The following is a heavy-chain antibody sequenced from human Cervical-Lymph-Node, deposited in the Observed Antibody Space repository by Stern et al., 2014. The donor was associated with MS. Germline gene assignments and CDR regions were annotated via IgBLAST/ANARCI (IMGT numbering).Heavy chain of an antibody. J-gene: IGHJ6*02. V-gene: IGHV3-30*18. CDR2: ISHDGRNT. CDR3: AKDRSGSYYYYYGRDV. Sequence: VQLVESGGGVVQPGRSLRLSCAASGFTFSSYGMHWVRQAPGNGLEWVAVISHDGRNTHYGDSVQGRFTISTATYKNTLYLQLNSLGAEDTAGYYCAKDRSGSYYYYYGRDVWGQGTTVTVSS. CDR1: GFTFSSYG. D-gene: IGHD1-26*01.